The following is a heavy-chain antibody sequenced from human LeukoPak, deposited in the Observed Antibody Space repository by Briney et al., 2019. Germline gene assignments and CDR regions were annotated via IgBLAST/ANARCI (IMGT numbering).Heavy chain of an antibody. D-gene: IGHD6-19*01. Sequence: ASETLSLTCTVSGGSISSSSYYWGWIRQPPGKGLEWIGGIYYSGSTYYNPSLKSRVTISVDTSKNQFSLKLSSVTAADTAVYYCARDRGGSGLDYWGQGTLVTVSS. CDR2: IYYSGST. CDR3: ARDRGGSGLDY. CDR1: GGSISSSSYY. J-gene: IGHJ4*02. V-gene: IGHV4-39*07.